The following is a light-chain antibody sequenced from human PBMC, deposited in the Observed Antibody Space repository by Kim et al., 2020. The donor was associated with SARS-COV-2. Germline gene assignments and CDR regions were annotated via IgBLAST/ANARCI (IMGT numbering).Light chain of an antibody. Sequence: IQMTQSPSTLSASVGDRVTITCRASQSISDWLAWYQQKPGKAPKILIYKASTLESGVPSRFSGSGSGTEFTLTISSLQPDDFATYYCQQYSSYFRTFGQGTKVDIK. J-gene: IGKJ1*01. CDR2: KAS. CDR3: QQYSSYFRT. V-gene: IGKV1-5*03. CDR1: QSISDW.